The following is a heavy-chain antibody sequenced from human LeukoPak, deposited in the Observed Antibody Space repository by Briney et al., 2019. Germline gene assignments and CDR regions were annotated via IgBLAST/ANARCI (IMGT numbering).Heavy chain of an antibody. CDR2: IYYSGST. CDR3: ARAPLGIAVAGPPPIYYGRAV. Sequence: SETLSLTCTVSGGSISSYYWSWIRQPPGKGLEWIGYIYYSGSTDYNPSLKSRVTISVDTSKNQFSLKLSSVTAADTAVYYCARAPLGIAVAGPPPIYYGRAVGAKGPTLPVS. D-gene: IGHD6-19*01. CDR1: GGSISSYY. J-gene: IGHJ6*04. V-gene: IGHV4-59*01.